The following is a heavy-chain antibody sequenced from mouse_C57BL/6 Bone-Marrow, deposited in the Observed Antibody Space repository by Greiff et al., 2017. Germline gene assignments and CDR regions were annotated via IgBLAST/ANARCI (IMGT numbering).Heavy chain of an antibody. Sequence: EVQLQQSGPELVKPGASVKIPCKASGYTFTDYNMDWVKQSHGKSLEWIGDINPNNGGTIYNQKFKGKATLTVDKSSSTAYMELRSLTSEDTAVYYCARGHYYGSSYGYVDVWGTGTTVTVSS. CDR2: INPNNGGT. D-gene: IGHD1-1*01. CDR3: ARGHYYGSSYGYVDV. CDR1: GYTFTDYN. V-gene: IGHV1-18*01. J-gene: IGHJ1*03.